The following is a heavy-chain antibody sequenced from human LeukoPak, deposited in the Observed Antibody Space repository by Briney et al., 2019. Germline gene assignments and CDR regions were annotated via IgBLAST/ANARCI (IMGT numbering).Heavy chain of an antibody. CDR3: ARPFGGCGSGGSCYPDY. CDR1: GGSISSYY. D-gene: IGHD2-15*01. J-gene: IGHJ4*02. V-gene: IGHV4-59*01. Sequence: SETLSLTCTVSGGSISSYYWSWIRQPPGKGLEWIGYIYYSGSTNYNPSLKSRVTISVDTSKNQFSLKLSSETPADTDVYYCARPFGGCGSGGSCYPDYWGQGTLVTVSS. CDR2: IYYSGST.